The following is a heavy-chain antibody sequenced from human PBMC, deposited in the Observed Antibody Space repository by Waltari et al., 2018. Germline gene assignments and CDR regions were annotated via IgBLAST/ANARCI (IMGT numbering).Heavy chain of an antibody. V-gene: IGHV1-18*01. CDR3: ARVPHRSTGWLQAPYNFDF. Sequence: QVQLVQSGNEVKKPGASVQVSCKASGYTFTSYGISWLRQAPGQGLEWMGWISVFNGHTNYAQRLQGRVSMTADTSTSTSYMELRSLISDDTAVYYCARVPHRSTGWLQAPYNFDFWGQGTLVTVSS. CDR2: ISVFNGHT. J-gene: IGHJ4*02. CDR1: GYTFTSYG. D-gene: IGHD6-19*01.